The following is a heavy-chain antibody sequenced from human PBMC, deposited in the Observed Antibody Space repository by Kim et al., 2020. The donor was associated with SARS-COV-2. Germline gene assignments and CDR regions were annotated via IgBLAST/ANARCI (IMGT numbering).Heavy chain of an antibody. V-gene: IGHV4-59*01. CDR1: GGSISSYY. CDR3: ARGNYNWNYIGPLHYFDY. CDR2: IYYSGST. Sequence: SETLSLTCTVSGGSISSYYWSWIRQPPGKGLEWIGYIYYSGSTNYNPSLKSRVTISVDTSKNQFSLKLSSVTAADTAVYYCARGNYNWNYIGPLHYFDYWGQGTLVTVSS. D-gene: IGHD1-7*01. J-gene: IGHJ4*02.